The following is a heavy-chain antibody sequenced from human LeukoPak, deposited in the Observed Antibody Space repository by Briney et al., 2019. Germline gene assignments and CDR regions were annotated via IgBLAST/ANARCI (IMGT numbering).Heavy chain of an antibody. CDR1: GAAISSGSYY. J-gene: IGHJ3*02. V-gene: IGHV4-61*02. CDR3: AKSAADTADFDI. Sequence: SETLSLTCTVSGAAISSGSYYWTWIRQSAGKGLEWIGRISGSGSTHYNPSLKSRLTISVDTSENHFSLELTSVTAADTAMYYCAKSAADTADFDIWGQGTMVTVS. D-gene: IGHD6-13*01. CDR2: ISGSGST.